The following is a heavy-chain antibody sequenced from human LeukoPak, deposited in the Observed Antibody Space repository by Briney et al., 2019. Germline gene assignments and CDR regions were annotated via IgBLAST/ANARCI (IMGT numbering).Heavy chain of an antibody. CDR3: ARDGAVDRYNWFGP. V-gene: IGHV1-46*01. CDR2: INPSGDST. Sequence: ASVKVSCKTSGYTFTKYLIHWVRQAPGQGLEWMGTINPSGDSTNYAQRFQGRVTLTEDTSTSTVYMELSSLTSEDTAIYYCARDGAVDRYNWFGPWGQGTLVTVSS. CDR1: GYTFTKYL. J-gene: IGHJ5*02. D-gene: IGHD6-19*01.